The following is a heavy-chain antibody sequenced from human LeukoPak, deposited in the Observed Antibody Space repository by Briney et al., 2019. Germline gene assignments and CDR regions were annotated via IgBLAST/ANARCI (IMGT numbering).Heavy chain of an antibody. CDR1: GFPLSSYG. D-gene: IGHD5-18*01. CDR3: AKDRGSWITANGY. Sequence: PGGPLRLSCAASGFPLSSYGVICLRQAPGKGVEWVAALCGSGGSTYYAVSVKRRFTISRDNSKNTLYLQMNSLRAEDTGVYYCAKDRGSWITANGYWGQGTLVTVSS. V-gene: IGHV3-23*01. J-gene: IGHJ4*02. CDR2: LCGSGGST.